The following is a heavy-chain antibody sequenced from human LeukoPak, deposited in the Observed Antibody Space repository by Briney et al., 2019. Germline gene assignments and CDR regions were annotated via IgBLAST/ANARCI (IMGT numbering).Heavy chain of an antibody. CDR2: INHSGST. V-gene: IGHV4-34*01. J-gene: IGHJ4*02. Sequence: PSETLSLTCAVYGGSFSGYCWSWIRQPPGKGLEWIREINHSGSTNYNPSLKSLVTISVDTSKNEYSLKLSSATAADTAVYYCARGIVVVPAAISLSRPGARFDYWGQGTLVTVSS. CDR3: ARGIVVVPAAISLSRPGARFDY. D-gene: IGHD2-2*02. CDR1: GGSFSGYC.